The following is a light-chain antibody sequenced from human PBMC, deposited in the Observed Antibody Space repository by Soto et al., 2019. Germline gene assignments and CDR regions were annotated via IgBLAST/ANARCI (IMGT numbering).Light chain of an antibody. Sequence: QSALTQPASVSGSPGQSITISCTGYIHYDFVSWYQQHPGTAPKRVIYEVSNRPSGTSDRFSGSKSCHTASLTISGLQTEDEAVYYCGSYTSSSDYGFGTGTKVTVL. CDR3: GSYTSSSDYG. V-gene: IGLV2-14*01. CDR1: IHYDF. J-gene: IGLJ1*01. CDR2: EVS.